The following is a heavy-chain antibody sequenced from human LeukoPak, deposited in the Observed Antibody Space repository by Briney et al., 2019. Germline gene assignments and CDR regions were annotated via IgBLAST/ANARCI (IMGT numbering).Heavy chain of an antibody. Sequence: SETLSLTCTVSGGSISSSSYYWGWIRQPPGKGLEWIGSIYYSGSTYYNPSLKSRVTISVDTSKNQFSLKLSSVTAADTAVYYCARGDPLSTYYYDSRDHFVYWGQGTLVTVSS. CDR2: IYYSGST. J-gene: IGHJ4*02. D-gene: IGHD3-22*01. CDR3: ARGDPLSTYYYDSRDHFVY. CDR1: GGSISSSSYY. V-gene: IGHV4-39*07.